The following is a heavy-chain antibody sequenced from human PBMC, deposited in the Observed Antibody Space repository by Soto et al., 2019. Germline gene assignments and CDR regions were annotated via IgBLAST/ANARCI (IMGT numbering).Heavy chain of an antibody. J-gene: IGHJ6*04. CDR2: IYYSGST. Sequence: SETLSLTCTVSGGSISSYYWSWIRQPPGKGLEWIGDIYYSGSTNYNPSLKSRVTISVDTSKNQLSLKLSSVTAADTAVYYCARERSYGMDVWGKGTTVTVS. V-gene: IGHV4-59*12. CDR3: ARERSYGMDV. CDR1: GGSISSYY.